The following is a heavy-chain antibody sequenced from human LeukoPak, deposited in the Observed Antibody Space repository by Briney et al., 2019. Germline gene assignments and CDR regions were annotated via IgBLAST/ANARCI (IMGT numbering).Heavy chain of an antibody. CDR3: ATHGEGSYFES. CDR1: GGSIRTSRFY. J-gene: IGHJ5*01. D-gene: IGHD1-26*01. CDR2: VYYFGNA. V-gene: IGHV4-39*01. Sequence: SETLSLTCTVSGGSIRTSRFYWGWIRQSPGKDLEWIGSVYYFGNAYYRPSLMSRTTISIDTSKTQISLRLTSVTATDTAVYYCATHGEGSYFESWGQGALVTVSS.